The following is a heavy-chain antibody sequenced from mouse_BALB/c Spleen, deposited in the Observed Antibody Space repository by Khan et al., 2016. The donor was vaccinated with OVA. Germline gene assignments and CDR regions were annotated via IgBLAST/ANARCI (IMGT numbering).Heavy chain of an antibody. D-gene: IGHD2-3*01. Sequence: VQLKQSGPGLVQPSQSLSITCTVSGFSLTSYGVHWVRQSPGKGLEWLGVIWSGGSTDYNAAFISRLSISKDNSKSQVFFKMNSLQANDTAIYYCASQIYDGYYYYAMDYWGQGPSVTVSS. CDR2: IWSGGST. CDR1: GFSLTSYG. CDR3: ASQIYDGYYYYAMDY. J-gene: IGHJ4*01. V-gene: IGHV2-2*02.